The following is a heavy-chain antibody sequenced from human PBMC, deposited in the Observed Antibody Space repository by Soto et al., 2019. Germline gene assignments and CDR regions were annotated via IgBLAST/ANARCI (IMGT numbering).Heavy chain of an antibody. D-gene: IGHD6-6*01. V-gene: IGHV4-59*08. J-gene: IGHJ6*03. CDR3: ARNGVAARRAEYYYYYYYMDV. CDR2: IYYSGST. CDR1: GGSISSYY. Sequence: SETLSLTCTVSGGSISSYYWSWIRQPPGKGLEWIGYIYYSGSTNYNPSLKSRVTISVSTSKNQFSLKLSSVTAADTAVYYCARNGVAARRAEYYYYYYYMDVWGKGTTVTVSS.